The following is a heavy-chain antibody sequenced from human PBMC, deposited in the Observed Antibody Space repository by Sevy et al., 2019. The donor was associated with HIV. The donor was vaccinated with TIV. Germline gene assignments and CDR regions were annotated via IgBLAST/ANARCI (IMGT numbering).Heavy chain of an antibody. Sequence: GGSLRLSCAASGFRFRDYRMNWVRQAPGKGLEWVSYITSSSNTINYADSVKGRFTISSDNGGNSLYLQINSLRHEDTAVYYCARDRGRGEVALDLWGQGTLVTVSS. D-gene: IGHD3-10*01. CDR3: ARDRGRGEVALDL. J-gene: IGHJ5*02. CDR2: ITSSSNTI. CDR1: GFRFRDYR. V-gene: IGHV3-48*02.